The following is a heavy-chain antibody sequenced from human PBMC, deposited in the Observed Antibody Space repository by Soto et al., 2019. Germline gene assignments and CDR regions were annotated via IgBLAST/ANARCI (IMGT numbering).Heavy chain of an antibody. J-gene: IGHJ6*02. Sequence: SVKVSCKASGGTFSSYAISWVRQAPGQGLEWMGGIIPIFGTANYAQKFRGRVTITADKSTSTAYMELSSLRSEDTAVYYCARVAKPQPGPDYYYYGMDVWGQGTTVTVS. CDR3: ARVAKPQPGPDYYYYGMDV. D-gene: IGHD5-18*01. V-gene: IGHV1-69*06. CDR2: IIPIFGTA. CDR1: GGTFSSYA.